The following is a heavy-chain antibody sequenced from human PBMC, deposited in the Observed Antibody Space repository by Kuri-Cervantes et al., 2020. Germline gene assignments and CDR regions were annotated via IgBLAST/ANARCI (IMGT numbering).Heavy chain of an antibody. CDR1: GGSISSYY. D-gene: IGHD3-10*01. CDR3: ARDNRITMVRGAKKTHSYYYGMDV. V-gene: IGHV4-59*12. J-gene: IGHJ6*02. CDR2: IYYSGST. Sequence: SETLSPTCTVAGGSISSYYWSWIRQPPGKGLEWIGYIYYSGSTNYNPSLKSRVTISVDTSKNQFSLKLSSVTAADTAVYYCARDNRITMVRGAKKTHSYYYGMDVWGQGTTVTVSS.